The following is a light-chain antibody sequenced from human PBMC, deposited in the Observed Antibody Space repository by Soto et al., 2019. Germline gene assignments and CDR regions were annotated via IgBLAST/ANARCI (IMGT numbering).Light chain of an antibody. CDR1: QSLLYSDGNTY. J-gene: IGKJ1*01. Sequence: DVVLNQTQLSSPVTLGQPASISCRSSQSLLYSDGNTYLSWLQQRPGQTPRLLIYQISNRFSGVQDRFSGSGAGTDSTLKISRVEAEDVGVYYCVQFAHFPRTFGQGTKLEI. CDR2: QIS. CDR3: VQFAHFPRT. V-gene: IGKV2-24*01.